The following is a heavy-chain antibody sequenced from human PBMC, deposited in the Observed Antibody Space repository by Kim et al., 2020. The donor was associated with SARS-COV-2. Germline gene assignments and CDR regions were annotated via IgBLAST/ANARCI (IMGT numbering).Heavy chain of an antibody. V-gene: IGHV4-34*01. J-gene: IGHJ2*01. CDR1: GGSFSGYY. CDR2: INHSGST. Sequence: SETLSLTCAVYGGSFSGYYWSWIRQPPGKGLEWIGEINHSGSTNYNPSLKSRVTISVDTSKNQFSLKLSSVTAADTAVYYCARGAGSGSGGPRWYFDLWGRGTLVTVSS. D-gene: IGHD3-10*01. CDR3: ARGAGSGSGGPRWYFDL.